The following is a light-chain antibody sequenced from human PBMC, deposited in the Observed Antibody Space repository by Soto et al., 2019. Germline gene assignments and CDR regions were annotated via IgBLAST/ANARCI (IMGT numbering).Light chain of an antibody. CDR1: SSDVGGYNY. CDR3: STYAGSNNPLYV. Sequence: QSALTQPPSASGSPGQSVTISCTGTSSDVGGYNYVSWYQQHPGKAPKLMIYEVSKRPSGVPDRFSGSKSGNTASLTVSGLQAEDEADYYCSTYAGSNNPLYVFGTGTKGTVL. J-gene: IGLJ1*01. V-gene: IGLV2-8*01. CDR2: EVS.